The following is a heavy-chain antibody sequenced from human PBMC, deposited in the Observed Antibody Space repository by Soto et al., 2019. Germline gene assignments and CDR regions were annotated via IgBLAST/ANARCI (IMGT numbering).Heavy chain of an antibody. J-gene: IGHJ6*02. CDR3: ARDGTGVSSWFPYYYYGMDV. D-gene: IGHD6-13*01. V-gene: IGHV1-46*01. CDR1: GYTFTSYY. Sequence: QVQLVQSGAEVKKPGASVKVSCKASGYTFTSYYMHWVRQAPGQGLEWMGIINPSGGSTSYAQKCQGRVTMTRDTSTSTVYMELSSLRSEDTAVYYCARDGTGVSSWFPYYYYGMDVWGQGTTVTVSS. CDR2: INPSGGST.